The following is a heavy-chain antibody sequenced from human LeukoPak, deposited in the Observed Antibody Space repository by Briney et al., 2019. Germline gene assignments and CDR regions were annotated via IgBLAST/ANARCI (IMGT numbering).Heavy chain of an antibody. Sequence: ASVKVSCKASGYTFTGYYMHWVRQAPGQGLEWMRWINPNSGGTNYAQKFQGRVTMTRDTSISTAYMELSRLRSDDTAVYYCASPSGYSSGWYLDYWGQGTLVTVSS. D-gene: IGHD6-19*01. CDR1: GYTFTGYY. CDR3: ASPSGYSSGWYLDY. CDR2: INPNSGGT. V-gene: IGHV1-2*02. J-gene: IGHJ4*02.